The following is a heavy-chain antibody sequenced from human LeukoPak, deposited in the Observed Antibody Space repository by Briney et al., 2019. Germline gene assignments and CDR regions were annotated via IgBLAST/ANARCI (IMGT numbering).Heavy chain of an antibody. Sequence: ASVKVSCKASGGTFSNYAISWVRQAPGQGLEWMGGIITNYGTTNYAQKYQGRVTITADESTTTVYMELSSLRSGDTAVYYCARELRAYSGDDWFDPWGQGTLVTVSS. CDR3: ARELRAYSGDDWFDP. J-gene: IGHJ5*02. V-gene: IGHV1-69*01. D-gene: IGHD5-12*01. CDR1: GGTFSNYA. CDR2: IITNYGTT.